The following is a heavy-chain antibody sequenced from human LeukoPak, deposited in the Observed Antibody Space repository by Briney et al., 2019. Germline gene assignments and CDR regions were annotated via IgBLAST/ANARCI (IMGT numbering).Heavy chain of an antibody. D-gene: IGHD3-3*01. CDR2: IYYSGST. CDR3: ARGAPYYDFWSGYYASWHPLPDY. Sequence: SQTLSLTCTVSGGSISSGGYYWSWIRQHPRKGLEWIGYIYYSGSTYYNPSLKSRVTISVDTSKNQFSLKLSSVTAADTAVYYSARGAPYYDFWSGYYASWHPLPDYWGQGTLVTVSS. CDR1: GGSISSGGYY. J-gene: IGHJ4*02. V-gene: IGHV4-31*03.